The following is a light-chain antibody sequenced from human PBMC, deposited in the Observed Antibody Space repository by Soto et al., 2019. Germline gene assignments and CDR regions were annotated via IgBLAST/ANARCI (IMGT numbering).Light chain of an antibody. CDR3: HHNAHSPRM. CDR2: GAS. V-gene: IGKV3-20*01. Sequence: EIVLTQSPGTLSLSAGQRATLSCRASQSVTNNYLAWYQQIPGHAPRLVIYGASSRAAGVPDRFSGSGSGTDFTLTTGRLEPEDFAVYYCHHNAHSPRMFGQGTRVDIQ. CDR1: QSVTNNY. J-gene: IGKJ1*01.